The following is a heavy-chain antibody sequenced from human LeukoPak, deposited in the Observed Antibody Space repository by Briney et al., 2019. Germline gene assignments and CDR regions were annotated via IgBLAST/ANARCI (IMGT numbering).Heavy chain of an antibody. Sequence: GGSLRLSCAASGFTFSSYWMSWVRQAPGKGLEWVANIKRDASEKYYVDSVKGRFTISRDNAKNSLYLQMNSLRAEDTAVYYCARVAEYYDFWNSYYAYYFDYWGQGTLVTVSS. CDR1: GFTFSSYW. CDR2: IKRDASEK. D-gene: IGHD3-3*01. V-gene: IGHV3-7*01. CDR3: ARVAEYYDFWNSYYAYYFDY. J-gene: IGHJ4*02.